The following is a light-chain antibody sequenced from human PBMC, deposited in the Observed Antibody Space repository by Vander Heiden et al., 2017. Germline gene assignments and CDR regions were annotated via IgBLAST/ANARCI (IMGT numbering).Light chain of an antibody. Sequence: VLPQSPGTLSASPGDRATRSCRASQSISSNYLSWYQQKPGPPPRLLIYGASSRAAGIPDRFSGGGSGAVFTLTISRLEPEDFAVYYCQQDGSSPHTFGQGTKLEIK. CDR1: QSISSNY. J-gene: IGKJ2*01. CDR3: QQDGSSPHT. V-gene: IGKV3-20*01. CDR2: GAS.